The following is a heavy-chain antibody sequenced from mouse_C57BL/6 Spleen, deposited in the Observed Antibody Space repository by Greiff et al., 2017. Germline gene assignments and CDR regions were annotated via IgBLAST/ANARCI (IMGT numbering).Heavy chain of an antibody. D-gene: IGHD1-1*01. CDR3: ARAGFGGSSSNWYFDV. Sequence: EVQLQESGPELVKPGASVKISCKASGYSFTDYNMNWVKQSNGKSLEWIGVINPNYGTTSYNQKFKGKATLTVDQSSSTAYMQLNSLTSEDSAVYYCARAGFGGSSSNWYFDVWGTGTTVTVSS. CDR1: GYSFTDYN. V-gene: IGHV1-39*01. J-gene: IGHJ1*03. CDR2: INPNYGTT.